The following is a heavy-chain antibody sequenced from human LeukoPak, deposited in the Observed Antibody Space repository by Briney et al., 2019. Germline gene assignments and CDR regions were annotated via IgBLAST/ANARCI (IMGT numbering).Heavy chain of an antibody. J-gene: IGHJ6*03. V-gene: IGHV6-1*01. CDR3: SRAYHMDV. CDR2: TYYRSKWYN. CDR1: GDSVSSNSAA. Sequence: SQTLSLTCAISGDSVSSNSAAWNWIRQPPSRGLEWLGRTYYRSKWYNDYAESVKSRITINPDTSKNQFSLHLNSVTPEDTAVYYCSRAYHMDVWGKGTTVTISS.